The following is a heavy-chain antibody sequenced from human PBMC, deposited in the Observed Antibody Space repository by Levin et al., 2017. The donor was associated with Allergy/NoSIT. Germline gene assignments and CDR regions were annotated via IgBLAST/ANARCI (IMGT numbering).Heavy chain of an antibody. Sequence: GGSLRLSCAASGFTFSSYGMHWVRQAPGKGLEWVAVISYDGSNKYYADSVKGRFTISRDNSKNTLYLQMNSLRAEDTAVYYCAKGGPMGELLQLCYYWGQGTLVTVSS. D-gene: IGHD1-26*01. CDR2: ISYDGSNK. J-gene: IGHJ4*02. V-gene: IGHV3-30*18. CDR3: AKGGPMGELLQLCYY. CDR1: GFTFSSYG.